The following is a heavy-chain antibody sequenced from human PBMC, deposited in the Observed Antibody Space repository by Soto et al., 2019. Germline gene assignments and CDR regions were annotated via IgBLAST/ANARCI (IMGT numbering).Heavy chain of an antibody. CDR2: IYYSGST. V-gene: IGHV4-61*01. J-gene: IGHJ4*02. D-gene: IGHD3-22*01. CDR3: ARRYYYDSSGYYYYFDY. CDR1: GGSVSSGSYY. Sequence: SETLSLTCSVSGGSVSSGSYYWNWIRQPPGKGLEWIASIYYSGSTNYNPSLKSRVTISVDTSKNQFSLKLSSVTAADTAVYYCARRYYYDSSGYYYYFDYWGQGTLVTVSS.